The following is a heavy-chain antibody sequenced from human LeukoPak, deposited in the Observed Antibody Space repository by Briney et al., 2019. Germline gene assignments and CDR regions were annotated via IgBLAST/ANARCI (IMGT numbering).Heavy chain of an antibody. CDR1: GFTFSSYD. V-gene: IGHV3-23*01. D-gene: IGHD4-17*01. J-gene: IGHJ4*02. Sequence: PGGSLRLSCAASGFTFSSYDMSWVRQAPGKGLEWVSAISGSGGSTYYADSVKGRFTISRDNSKNTLYLQMNSLRAEDTAVYYCAKDPGKTVTHSSIYFDYWGQGTLVTVSS. CDR2: ISGSGGST. CDR3: AKDPGKTVTHSSIYFDY.